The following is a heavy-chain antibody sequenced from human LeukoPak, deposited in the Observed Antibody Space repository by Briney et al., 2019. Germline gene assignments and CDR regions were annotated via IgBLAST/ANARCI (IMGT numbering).Heavy chain of an antibody. D-gene: IGHD3-3*01. CDR2: VHLDGRT. V-gene: IGHV4-4*02. J-gene: IGHJ4*02. Sequence: PSGTLSLTCGVSGGSLINTNWWTWVRPPPGKGLEWIGEVHLDGRTNYNPSLESRLTMSVDVSENPVSLKLTSVTAADTAVYYCAREGGFYLPFDYSGQGTLVTVSS. CDR1: GGSLINTNW. CDR3: AREGGFYLPFDY.